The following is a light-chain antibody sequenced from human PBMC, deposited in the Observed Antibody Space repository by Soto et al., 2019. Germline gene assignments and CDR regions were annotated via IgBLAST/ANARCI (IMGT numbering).Light chain of an antibody. CDR1: SSDVGGYNY. CDR2: DVS. Sequence: QSALTQPASVSGSPGQSIAISCTGISSDVGGYNYVSWYQQHPGKVPKLLINDVSNRPSGVSSRFSGSKSGNTASLTISGLQAEDEADYYCSSYTISSTYVFGSGTKLTVL. V-gene: IGLV2-14*01. J-gene: IGLJ1*01. CDR3: SSYTISSTYV.